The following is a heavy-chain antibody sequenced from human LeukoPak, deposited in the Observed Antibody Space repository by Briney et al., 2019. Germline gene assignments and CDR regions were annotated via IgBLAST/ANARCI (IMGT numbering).Heavy chain of an antibody. J-gene: IGHJ5*02. CDR2: IYWDDDK. Sequence: ESGPTLVNPTQTLTLTCTFSGFSLSTSGVGVGWIRQPPGKALEWLALIYWDDDKRYSPSLKSRLTITKDTSKSQVVLTMTNMDPVDTATYYCAHSTPQGGSSWYGGYNWFDPWGQGTLVTVSS. CDR1: GFSLSTSGVG. CDR3: AHSTPQGGSSWYGGYNWFDP. V-gene: IGHV2-5*02. D-gene: IGHD6-13*01.